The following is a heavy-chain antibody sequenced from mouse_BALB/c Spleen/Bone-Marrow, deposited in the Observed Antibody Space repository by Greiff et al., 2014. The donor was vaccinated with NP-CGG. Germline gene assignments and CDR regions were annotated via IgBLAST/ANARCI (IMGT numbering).Heavy chain of an antibody. Sequence: DVKLQESGGGLVQLGGSRKLSCAASGFTFSSFGMHWVREAPEKGLEWVAYISSGSSTIYYADTVMGRFTISRDNPKNTLFLQMTSLRSEDTAMYYCARSGSSSGYFDYWGQGTTLTVSS. V-gene: IGHV5-17*02. J-gene: IGHJ2*01. CDR1: GFTFSSFG. CDR2: ISSGSSTI. D-gene: IGHD1-1*01. CDR3: ARSGSSSGYFDY.